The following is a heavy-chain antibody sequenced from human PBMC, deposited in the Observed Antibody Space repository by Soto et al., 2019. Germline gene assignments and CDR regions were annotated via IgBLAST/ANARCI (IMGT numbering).Heavy chain of an antibody. Sequence: GASVKVSCKASGGTFSSYAISWVRQAPGQGLERMGGIIPIFGTANYAQKFQGRVTITADESTSTAYMELSSLRSEDTAVYYCARDGQLATVYSSGYFDYWGQGTLVTVSS. D-gene: IGHD3-22*01. CDR1: GGTFSSYA. V-gene: IGHV1-69*13. CDR2: IIPIFGTA. CDR3: ARDGQLATVYSSGYFDY. J-gene: IGHJ4*02.